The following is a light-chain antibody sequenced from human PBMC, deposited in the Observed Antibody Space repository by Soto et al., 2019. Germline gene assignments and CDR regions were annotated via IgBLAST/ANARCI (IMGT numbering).Light chain of an antibody. V-gene: IGKV3-15*01. CDR2: GAS. J-gene: IGKJ3*01. CDR1: QSVSSD. CDR3: QQYNNWPPT. Sequence: EIVMTQSPAALSVSPGEGATLSCRASQSVSSDFAWYQQKPGQAPRLLIYGASSRATGIPARFSGSGSGTEFTLTISSLQSDEFAVYYSQQYNNWPPTFRPGNKVDX.